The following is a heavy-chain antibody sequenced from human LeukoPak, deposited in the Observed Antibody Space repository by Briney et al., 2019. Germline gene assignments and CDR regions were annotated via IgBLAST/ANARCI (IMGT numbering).Heavy chain of an antibody. CDR1: GFTFSTYT. CDR2: LSHDGSNA. CDR3: ARAAAGMGHYYYYYMDV. D-gene: IGHD6-13*01. V-gene: IGHV3-30*01. J-gene: IGHJ6*03. Sequence: PGGSLRLSCSASGFTFSTYTMRGVRQAPGKGRECVAFLSHDGSNAYYADSVKGRFTISRDNSKNTLYLQMTSLRAEDTAVYYCARAAAGMGHYYYYYMDVWGRGTTVSVSS.